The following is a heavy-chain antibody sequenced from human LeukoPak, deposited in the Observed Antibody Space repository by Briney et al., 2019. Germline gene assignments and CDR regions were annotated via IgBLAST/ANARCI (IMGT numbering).Heavy chain of an antibody. J-gene: IGHJ4*02. Sequence: ASVKVSCKASGGTFFSSYTISWVRQAPGQGLEWMGGIIPIFGTANYAQKFQGRVTITADESTSTAYMELSSLRSEDTAVYYCARTRLRFQQPDYWGQGTLVTVSS. CDR3: ARTRLRFQQPDY. CDR2: IIPIFGTA. CDR1: GGTFFSSYT. D-gene: IGHD3-3*01. V-gene: IGHV1-69*13.